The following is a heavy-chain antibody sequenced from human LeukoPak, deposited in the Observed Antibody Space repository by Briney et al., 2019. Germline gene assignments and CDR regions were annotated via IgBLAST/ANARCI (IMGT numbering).Heavy chain of an antibody. V-gene: IGHV1-18*01. Sequence: ASVKVSCKASGYTLTSYGISWVRQAPGQGLEWMGWISAYNGNTNYAQKLQGRITMTRDTSTSTVYMELSSLRSEDTAVYYCAREGVAGTGLDYWGQGTLVTVSS. CDR1: GYTLTSYG. D-gene: IGHD6-13*01. J-gene: IGHJ4*02. CDR3: AREGVAGTGLDY. CDR2: ISAYNGNT.